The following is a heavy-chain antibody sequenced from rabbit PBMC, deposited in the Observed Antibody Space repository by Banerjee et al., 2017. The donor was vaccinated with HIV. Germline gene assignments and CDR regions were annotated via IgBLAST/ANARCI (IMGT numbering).Heavy chain of an antibody. Sequence: QEQLVESGGGLVQPGASLTLTCTASGFSFSSGYWICWVRQAPGKGLELIACIYAGEGGRTYYATWAKGRFTISKTSSTTVTLQMTSLTAADTATYFCARGADYAGNGFNLWGPGTLVTVS. D-gene: IGHD4-2*01. CDR2: IYAGEGGRT. CDR3: ARGADYAGNGFNL. J-gene: IGHJ4*01. V-gene: IGHV1S45*01. CDR1: GFSFSSGYW.